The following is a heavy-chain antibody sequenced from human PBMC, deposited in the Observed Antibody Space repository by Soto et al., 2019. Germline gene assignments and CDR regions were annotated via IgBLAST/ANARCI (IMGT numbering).Heavy chain of an antibody. CDR3: AGGAYSSGWLPLSRRFDP. Sequence: SETLSLTCAVYGGSFSGYYWSWIRQPPGKGLEWIGEINHSGSTNYNPSLKSRVTISVNTPKNQFSLKLSSVTAAATVVYYCAGGAYSSGWLPLSRRFDPWGQGTLVTVSS. V-gene: IGHV4-34*01. CDR2: INHSGST. CDR1: GGSFSGYY. J-gene: IGHJ5*02. D-gene: IGHD6-19*01.